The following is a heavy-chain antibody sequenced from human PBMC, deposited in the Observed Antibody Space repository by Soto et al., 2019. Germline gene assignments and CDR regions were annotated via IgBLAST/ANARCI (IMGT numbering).Heavy chain of an antibody. CDR1: GFTFSSHW. CDR3: IRVSRGWNGIDY. V-gene: IGHV3-74*01. D-gene: IGHD6-19*01. J-gene: IGHJ4*01. CDR2: IDGDGRNT. Sequence: EVQLVESGGGLVQPGGSLTVSCTASGFTFSSHWIHWVRQGPGKGLMWVSRIDGDGRNTDYADSVKGRFALSRDNAKNTVNLHMSSLRADDTGVYYCIRVSRGWNGIDYWGHGARVTVSS.